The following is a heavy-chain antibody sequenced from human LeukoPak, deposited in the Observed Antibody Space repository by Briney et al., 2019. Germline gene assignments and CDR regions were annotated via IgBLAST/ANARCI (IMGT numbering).Heavy chain of an antibody. V-gene: IGHV4-39*01. D-gene: IGHD5-18*01. CDR3: ARHPPGGYSYYYGMDV. CDR1: GGSISSSSYY. J-gene: IGHJ6*02. CDR2: IYYSGST. Sequence: SETLSLTCIVSGGSISSSSYYWGWIRQPPGKGLEWIGSIYYSGSTYYNPSLKSRVTISVDTSKNQFSLKLSSVTAADTAVYYCARHPPGGYSYYYGMDVWGQGTTVTVSS.